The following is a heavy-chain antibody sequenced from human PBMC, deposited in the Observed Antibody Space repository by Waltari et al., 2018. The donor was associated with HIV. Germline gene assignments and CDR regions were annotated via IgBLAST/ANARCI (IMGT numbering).Heavy chain of an antibody. CDR3: ARATWAKTKAGWDRYFDK. J-gene: IGHJ4*02. Sequence: QVQLQESGPRLVQPSETLCPSRTVSGDSISSASYYWSLIRQPAGEGREWVGRMYVSGNTNYSPALKRRVTMSVDTSTNKFSLKMTSVTASDTAIYYCARATWAKTKAGWDRYFDKWGPGILVTVSS. CDR1: GDSISSASYY. V-gene: IGHV4-61*02. CDR2: MYVSGNT. D-gene: IGHD3-9*01.